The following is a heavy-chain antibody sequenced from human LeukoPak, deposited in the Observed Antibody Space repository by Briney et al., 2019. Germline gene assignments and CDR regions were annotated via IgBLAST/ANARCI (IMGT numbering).Heavy chain of an antibody. Sequence: GGSLRLSCAASGFTFSSYAMSWVRQAPGKGLEWVSGISWNSGSIGYADSVKGRFTISRDNAKDSLYPQMNSLRAEDTALYYCAKSPPPYGDPYYFDYWGQGTLVTVSS. V-gene: IGHV3-9*01. CDR1: GFTFSSYA. CDR3: AKSPPPYGDPYYFDY. CDR2: ISWNSGSI. D-gene: IGHD4-17*01. J-gene: IGHJ4*02.